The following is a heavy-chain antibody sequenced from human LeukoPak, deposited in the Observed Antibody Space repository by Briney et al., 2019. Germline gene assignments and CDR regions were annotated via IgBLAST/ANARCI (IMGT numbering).Heavy chain of an antibody. CDR3: ASLARRVYVEYYFDY. Sequence: GESLKISCKGSGYSFTSYWIGWVREMPVKSLECMGIIYPGVSDTRYSPSFQGQVTMSADKSITTAYLQWSSLKASDTAMYYCASLARRVYVEYYFDYWGQGTLVTVSS. D-gene: IGHD2-8*01. CDR1: GYSFTSYW. J-gene: IGHJ4*02. V-gene: IGHV5-51*01. CDR2: IYPGVSDT.